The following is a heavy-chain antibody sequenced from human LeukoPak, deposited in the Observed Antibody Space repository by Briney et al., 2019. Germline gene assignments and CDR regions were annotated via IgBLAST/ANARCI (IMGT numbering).Heavy chain of an antibody. CDR3: AKAATIFGVVSVWFDP. CDR2: ISGSGGST. Sequence: GGSLRLSCAASGFTFSSYAMSWVRQAPGKGLEWVSAISGSGGSTYYADSVKGRFTISRDNSKNTLYLQMNSLRAEDTAVYYCAKAATIFGVVSVWFDPRGQGTLVTVSS. V-gene: IGHV3-23*01. D-gene: IGHD3-3*01. J-gene: IGHJ5*02. CDR1: GFTFSSYA.